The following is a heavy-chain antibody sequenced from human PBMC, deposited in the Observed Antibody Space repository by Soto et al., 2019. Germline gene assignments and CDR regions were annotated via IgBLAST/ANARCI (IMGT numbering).Heavy chain of an antibody. CDR1: GFTFSSYA. J-gene: IGHJ3*02. Sequence: GGSLRLSCAASGFTFSSYAMSWVRQAPGKGLEWVSAISGSGGSTYYADSVKGRFTISRDNSKNTLYLQMNSLRAEDTAVYYCAKGRVPRGITIFGVVTRDAFDIWGQGTMVTVSS. D-gene: IGHD3-3*01. CDR3: AKGRVPRGITIFGVVTRDAFDI. V-gene: IGHV3-23*01. CDR2: ISGSGGST.